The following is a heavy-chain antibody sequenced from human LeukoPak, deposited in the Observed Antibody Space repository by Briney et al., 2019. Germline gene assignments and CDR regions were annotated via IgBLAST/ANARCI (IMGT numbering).Heavy chain of an antibody. J-gene: IGHJ6*03. Sequence: SETLSLTCTVSGGSISSYYWSWIRQPPGKGLEWIGYIYYSGSTNYNPSLKSRISISVDTSKNQFSLKLSSVTAADTAVYYCARTTEGGYTYNYFDYYYMDVWGKGTTVTISS. CDR1: GGSISSYY. CDR2: IYYSGST. CDR3: ARTTEGGYTYNYFDYYYMDV. D-gene: IGHD5-18*01. V-gene: IGHV4-59*01.